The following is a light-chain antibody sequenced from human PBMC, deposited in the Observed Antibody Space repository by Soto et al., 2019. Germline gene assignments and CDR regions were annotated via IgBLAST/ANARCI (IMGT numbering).Light chain of an antibody. CDR1: SSNIGAGYD. V-gene: IGLV1-40*01. CDR3: QYYDISLSGLYV. CDR2: GNS. Sequence: QSVLTQPPSVSGAPGQRVTISCTGSSSNIGAGYDVHWYPQRPGTDPKLLNYGNSTRPSGVPDRFSGSKSGTSASLAITGLQAEDVADYYCQYYDISLSGLYVFGPGTKLTVL. J-gene: IGLJ1*01.